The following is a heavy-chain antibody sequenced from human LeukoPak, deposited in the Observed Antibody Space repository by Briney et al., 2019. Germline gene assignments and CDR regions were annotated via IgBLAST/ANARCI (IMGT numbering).Heavy chain of an antibody. CDR2: ISGSGGST. D-gene: IGHD1-26*01. V-gene: IGHV3-23*01. Sequence: QPGGSLRLSCAASGFTFSTYAMSWVRQAPGKGLEWVSTISGSGGSTYYADSVKGRFTISRDNSKNTLYLQMNSLRAEDTAVYYCARRQGSFYYYYYMDVWGKGTTVTVSS. CDR1: GFTFSTYA. J-gene: IGHJ6*03. CDR3: ARRQGSFYYYYYMDV.